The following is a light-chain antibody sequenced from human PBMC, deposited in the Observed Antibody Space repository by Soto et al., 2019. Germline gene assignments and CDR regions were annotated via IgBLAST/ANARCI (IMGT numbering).Light chain of an antibody. CDR3: CSYTTTSTYV. CDR1: SSDVGGYDY. Sequence: QSALTQPASVSGSPGQSITISCTGTSSDVGGYDYVSWYQQHPGKVPKLMIFEVFRRPSGISNRFSGSKSGNTASLTISGLQAEDEADSYCCSYTTTSTYVFGGGTKVTVL. J-gene: IGLJ2*01. V-gene: IGLV2-14*01. CDR2: EVF.